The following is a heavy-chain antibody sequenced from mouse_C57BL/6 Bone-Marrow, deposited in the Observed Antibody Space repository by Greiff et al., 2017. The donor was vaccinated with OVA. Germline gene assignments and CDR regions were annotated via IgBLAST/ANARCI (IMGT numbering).Heavy chain of an antibody. CDR2: ISSGGDYI. Sequence: EVKVEESGEGLVKPGGSLKLSCAASGFTFSSYAMSWVRQTPEKRLEWVAYISSGGDYIYYADTVKGRFTISRDNARNTLYLQLSSLKSEDTAIFDCARDAGDDGFYVAMEYWGQGTSVTVSA. CDR3: ARDAGDDGFYVAMEY. J-gene: IGHJ4*01. V-gene: IGHV5S21*01. D-gene: IGHD2-3*01. CDR1: GFTFSSYA.